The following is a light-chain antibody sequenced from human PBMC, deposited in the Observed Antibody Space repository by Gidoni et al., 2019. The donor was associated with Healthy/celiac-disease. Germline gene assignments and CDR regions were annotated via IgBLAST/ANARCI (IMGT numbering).Light chain of an antibody. CDR3: QQLNSYPPYT. CDR2: AAS. Sequence: DIQLTQSPSFLSASVGDRVTITCRASQGISSYLAWYQQKPGKAPKPLIYAASTVQSGVPSRFSGSGSGTEFTLTISSLQPEDFATYYCQQLNSYPPYTFGQGTKLEIK. V-gene: IGKV1-9*01. CDR1: QGISSY. J-gene: IGKJ2*01.